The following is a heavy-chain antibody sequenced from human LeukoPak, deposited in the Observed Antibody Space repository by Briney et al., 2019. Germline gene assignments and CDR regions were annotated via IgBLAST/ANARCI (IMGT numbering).Heavy chain of an antibody. CDR3: ASSYGDYESSDY. D-gene: IGHD4-17*01. Sequence: SETLSLTCAVYGGSFSGYYWSRIRQPPGKGLEWIGEINHSGSTNYNPSLKSRVTISVDTSKNQFSLKLSSVTAADTAVYYCASSYGDYESSDYWGQGTLVTVSS. V-gene: IGHV4-34*01. J-gene: IGHJ4*02. CDR2: INHSGST. CDR1: GGSFSGYY.